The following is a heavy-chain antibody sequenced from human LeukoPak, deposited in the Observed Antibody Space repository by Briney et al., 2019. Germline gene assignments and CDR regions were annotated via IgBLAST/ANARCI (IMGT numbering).Heavy chain of an antibody. Sequence: ASVKVSCKASGYTFTSYYMHWVRQAPGQGLEWMGIINPSGGSTSYAQKFQGRVTMTRDMSTSTVYMELSSLRSEDTAVYYCARGRKVATIMPNYYYYMDVWGKGTTVTVSS. CDR2: INPSGGST. CDR3: ARGRKVATIMPNYYYYMDV. CDR1: GYTFTSYY. D-gene: IGHD5-12*01. J-gene: IGHJ6*03. V-gene: IGHV1-46*01.